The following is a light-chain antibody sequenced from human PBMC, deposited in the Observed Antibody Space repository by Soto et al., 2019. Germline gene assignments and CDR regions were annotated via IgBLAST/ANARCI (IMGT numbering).Light chain of an antibody. CDR2: SGN. CDR3: AAWDDSLTGYV. Sequence: QSVLTQPPSASATPGQRVTISCSGSSSNIGTNTVNWYQQLPGPAPKLLIYSGNQRPSGVPDRFSASKSGTSASLAISGLQSGDEADYYCAAWDDSLTGYVFGPGTRSPS. J-gene: IGLJ1*01. V-gene: IGLV1-44*01. CDR1: SSNIGTNT.